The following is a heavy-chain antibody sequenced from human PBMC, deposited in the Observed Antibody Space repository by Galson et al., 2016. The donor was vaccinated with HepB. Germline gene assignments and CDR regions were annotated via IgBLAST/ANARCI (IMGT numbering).Heavy chain of an antibody. D-gene: IGHD3-22*01. CDR3: AKTGLRRDGVVVMRYFDY. J-gene: IGHJ4*02. Sequence: SETLSLTCAVSGDSISRSNWWNWVRQPPGKGLEWIGEIYHSGSTNYNPSLTSRVTISVDKSKTQFSLKLTSVTAADTAVYYCAKTGLRRDGVVVMRYFDYWGQGTLVTVSS. CDR2: IYHSGST. CDR1: GDSISRSNW. V-gene: IGHV4-4*02.